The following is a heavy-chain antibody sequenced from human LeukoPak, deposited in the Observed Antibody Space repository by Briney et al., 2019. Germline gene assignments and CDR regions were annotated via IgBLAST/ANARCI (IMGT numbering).Heavy chain of an antibody. V-gene: IGHV1-46*01. CDR3: ARRGWGARRGLSFDY. CDR2: INPSGGGT. CDR1: GYTFTSYY. D-gene: IGHD3-16*01. Sequence: ASVKVSCKASGYTFTSYYMHWVRQAPGQGLEWMGIINPSGGGTSYAQKFQGRVTMTRDTSTTTVYMELSSLRSEDTAVYYCARRGWGARRGLSFDYWGQGTLVTVSS. J-gene: IGHJ4*02.